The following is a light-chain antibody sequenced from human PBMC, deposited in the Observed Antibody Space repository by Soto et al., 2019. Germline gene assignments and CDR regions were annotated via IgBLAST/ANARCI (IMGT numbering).Light chain of an antibody. J-gene: IGLJ3*02. CDR3: CSYTSSSIRV. V-gene: IGLV2-11*01. CDR2: DVT. CDR1: SSDVDDYNY. Sequence: QSALTQPRSVSGSPGQSVTISCTGTSSDVDDYNYVSWYQQHPDTAPKLMIYDVTKRPSGVPDRFSGSKSGNTASLTISGLQAEDEADYYCCSYTSSSIRVFGGGTKVTVL.